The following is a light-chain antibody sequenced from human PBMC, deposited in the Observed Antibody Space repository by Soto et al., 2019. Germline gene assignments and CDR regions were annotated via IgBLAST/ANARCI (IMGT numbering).Light chain of an antibody. Sequence: QSALTQPASVSGSPGQSITISCTGTSSDVGGYNYVSWYQHHPGKAPKLMIYEVSNRPSGVSKRFSGSKSGNTASLTISGLQVLVEADSYCSAYTSSSTLVLGTGAKVTVL. CDR1: SSDVGGYNY. J-gene: IGLJ1*01. CDR2: EVS. CDR3: SAYTSSSTLV. V-gene: IGLV2-14*01.